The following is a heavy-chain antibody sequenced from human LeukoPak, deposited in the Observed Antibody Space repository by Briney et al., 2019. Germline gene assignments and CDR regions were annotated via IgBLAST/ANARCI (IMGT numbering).Heavy chain of an antibody. V-gene: IGHV4-59*08. Sequence: PSETLSLTCTVSGDSISSYYGIWLRQPPGKGLEGIGYIYYSGNTNYNPSLKSRVTISVDTSKNQFSLKMSSVTAADTAVYYCARQTASSAYSGSPTSYGMDVWGQGTTVTVS. CDR1: GDSISSYY. D-gene: IGHD1-26*01. CDR3: ARQTASSAYSGSPTSYGMDV. CDR2: IYYSGNT. J-gene: IGHJ6*02.